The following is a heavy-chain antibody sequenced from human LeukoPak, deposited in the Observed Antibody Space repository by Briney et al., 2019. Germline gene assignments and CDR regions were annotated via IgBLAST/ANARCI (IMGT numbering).Heavy chain of an antibody. CDR3: ARERHYDFWSGYQRGVYYFDY. V-gene: IGHV4-59*01. CDR1: GGSISSYY. Sequence: PSETLSLTCTVSGGSISSYYWSWIRQPPGKGLEWIGYIYYSGSTNYNPSLKSRVTISVDTSKNQFSLKLSPVTAADTAVYYCARERHYDFWSGYQRGVYYFDYWGQGTLVTVSS. J-gene: IGHJ4*02. CDR2: IYYSGST. D-gene: IGHD3-3*01.